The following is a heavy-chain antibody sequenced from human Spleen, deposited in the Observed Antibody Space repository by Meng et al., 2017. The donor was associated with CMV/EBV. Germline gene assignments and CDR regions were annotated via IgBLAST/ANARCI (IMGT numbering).Heavy chain of an antibody. D-gene: IGHD3-10*01. CDR1: GLTFSSYA. CDR3: AKEAAILWFGELLFAPFDY. J-gene: IGHJ4*02. CDR2: ISYDGSNK. Sequence: QVQLVESGXGVVQAGRXLRRACAGCGLTFSSYAMHWVRQAPGKGLEWVAVISYDGSNKYYADSVKGRFTISRDNSKNTLYLQMNSLRAEDTAVYYCAKEAAILWFGELLFAPFDYWGQGTLVTVSS. V-gene: IGHV3-30-3*01.